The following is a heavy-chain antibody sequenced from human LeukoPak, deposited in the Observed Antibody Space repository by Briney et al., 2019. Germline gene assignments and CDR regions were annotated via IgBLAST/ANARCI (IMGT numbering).Heavy chain of an antibody. CDR2: IYTSGST. CDR1: GGSLNIYY. D-gene: IGHD4-17*01. J-gene: IGHJ5*02. V-gene: IGHV4-4*07. CDR3: ARGPLAVTRGFDP. Sequence: SETLSLTCTVSGGSLNIYYWSWIRQPAGKGLEWIGRIYTSGSTNYNTSLKTRVTMSVDTSKNQFSLKLSSVTAADTAAYYCARGPLAVTRGFDPWGQGTLVTVSS.